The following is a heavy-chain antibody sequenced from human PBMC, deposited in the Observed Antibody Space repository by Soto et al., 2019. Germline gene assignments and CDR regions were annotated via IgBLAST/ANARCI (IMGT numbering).Heavy chain of an antibody. CDR1: GFTFGDYA. Sequence: GGSLRLSYTASGFTFGDYAMSWFRQAPGKGLEWVGFIRSKAYGGTTEYAASVKGRFTISRDDSKSIAYLQMNSLKTEDTAVYYCTRGQTGCYSYVLCYFDYWGQGTLVTVSS. D-gene: IGHD2-15*01. CDR2: IRSKAYGGTT. J-gene: IGHJ4*02. V-gene: IGHV3-49*03. CDR3: TRGQTGCYSYVLCYFDY.